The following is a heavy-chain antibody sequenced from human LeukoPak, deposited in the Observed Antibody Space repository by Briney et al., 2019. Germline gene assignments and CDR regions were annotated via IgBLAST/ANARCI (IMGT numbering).Heavy chain of an antibody. V-gene: IGHV4-34*01. J-gene: IGHJ4*02. CDR3: ARLSLHSSSWYDY. D-gene: IGHD6-13*01. CDR2: INHSGST. Sequence: SETLSLTCAVYGGSFSGYYWSWIRQPPGKGLEWIGEINHSGSTNYNPSLKSRVTISVDTSKNQFSLKLSSVTAADTAVYYCARLSLHSSSWYDYWGQGTLVTVSS. CDR1: GGSFSGYY.